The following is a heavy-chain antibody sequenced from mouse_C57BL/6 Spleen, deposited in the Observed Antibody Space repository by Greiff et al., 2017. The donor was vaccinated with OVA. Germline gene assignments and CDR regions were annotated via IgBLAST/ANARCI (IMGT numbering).Heavy chain of an antibody. V-gene: IGHV1-62-2*01. D-gene: IGHD2-4*01. J-gene: IGHJ3*01. Sequence: VQLQQSGAELVKPGASVKLSCKASGYTFTEYTIHWVKQRSGQGLEWIGWFYPGSGSLKYNEKFKDKATLTADKYSNTAYMELSSVTSEDAAVYFCARNEEREDYDAGFAYWGQGTLVTVSA. CDR1: GYTFTEYT. CDR2: FYPGSGSL. CDR3: ARNEEREDYDAGFAY.